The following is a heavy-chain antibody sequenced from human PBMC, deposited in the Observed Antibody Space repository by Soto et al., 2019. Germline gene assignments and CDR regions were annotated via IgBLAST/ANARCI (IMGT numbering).Heavy chain of an antibody. CDR3: ARHSIVVVPAGTARFTGYYYYMDV. CDR2: IYPGDSDT. V-gene: IGHV5-51*01. CDR1: RYSFTSYW. J-gene: IGHJ6*03. D-gene: IGHD2-2*01. Sequence: GETLKISCKGSRYSFTSYWIGWVRQMPGKGLEWMGIIYPGDSDTRYSPSFQGQVTISADKSISTAYLQWSSLKASDTAMYYCARHSIVVVPAGTARFTGYYYYMDVWGKGTTVTVSS.